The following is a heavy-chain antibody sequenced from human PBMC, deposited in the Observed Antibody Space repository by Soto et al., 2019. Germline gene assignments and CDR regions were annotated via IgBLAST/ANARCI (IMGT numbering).Heavy chain of an antibody. Sequence: EVQVVESGGGLMQPGDSLRISCAASGFSFRNNYISWVRQAPGKGLEWVSVLYSDGTTHSADSLKGRFTMSGDSSKYTFYLQMSGLRAEDTAMYYCAITVGARDGFDIWGPGTMVTVSS. CDR1: GFSFRNNY. V-gene: IGHV3-53*01. J-gene: IGHJ3*02. CDR2: LYSDGTT. CDR3: AITVGARDGFDI. D-gene: IGHD1-26*01.